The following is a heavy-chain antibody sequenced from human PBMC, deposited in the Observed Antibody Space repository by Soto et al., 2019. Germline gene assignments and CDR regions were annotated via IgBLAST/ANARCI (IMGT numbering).Heavy chain of an antibody. Sequence: PGGSLRLSCAASGFTFSSYAMHWVRQAPGKGLEWVAVISYDGSNKYYADSVKGRFTISRDNSKNTLYLQMNSLRAEDTAVYYCASRRIAARPVHAAFDIWAQGTMVTVSS. CDR2: ISYDGSNK. CDR3: ASRRIAARPVHAAFDI. CDR1: GFTFSSYA. V-gene: IGHV3-30-3*01. D-gene: IGHD6-6*01. J-gene: IGHJ3*02.